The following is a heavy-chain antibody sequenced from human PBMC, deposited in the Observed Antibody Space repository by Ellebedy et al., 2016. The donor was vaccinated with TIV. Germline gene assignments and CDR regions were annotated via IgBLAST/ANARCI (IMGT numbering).Heavy chain of an antibody. J-gene: IGHJ6*02. Sequence: SVKVSCXASGGTFSSYAISWVRQAPGQGLEWMGGIIPIFGTANYAQKFQGRVTITADKSTSTAYMELSSLRSEDTAVYYCARDRDYYYDSSGYYEFDYYYGMDVWGQGTTVTVSS. CDR2: IIPIFGTA. CDR3: ARDRDYYYDSSGYYEFDYYYGMDV. V-gene: IGHV1-69*06. D-gene: IGHD3-22*01. CDR1: GGTFSSYA.